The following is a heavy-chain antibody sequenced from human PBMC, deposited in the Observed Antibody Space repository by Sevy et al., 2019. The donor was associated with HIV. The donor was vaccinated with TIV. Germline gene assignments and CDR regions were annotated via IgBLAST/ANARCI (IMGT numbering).Heavy chain of an antibody. CDR1: GFTFSSYA. D-gene: IGHD3-3*01. CDR2: INSSGGST. CDR3: AKNPVEWLGYNYYYMDV. J-gene: IGHJ6*03. V-gene: IGHV3-23*01. Sequence: GGSLRLSCAASGFTFSSYAMSWVRQAPGKGLEWVSGINSSGGSTYYADSVKGRFTISSDNSKNTPYLQMSSLRPEGTVVYFCAKNPVEWLGYNYYYMDVCGKGATVTVSS.